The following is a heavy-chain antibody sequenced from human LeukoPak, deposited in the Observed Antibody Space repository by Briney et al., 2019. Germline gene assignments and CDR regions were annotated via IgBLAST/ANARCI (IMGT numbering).Heavy chain of an antibody. J-gene: IGHJ3*02. CDR2: IYYSGST. Sequence: PSETLSLTCTVSGGSISSYYWSWFRKPPGKGLEWIGYIYYSGSTNYNPSLKSRVTISVDTSKNQFSLKLSSVTAADTAVYYCARDPVAGEAFDIWGQGTMVTVSS. CDR1: GGSISSYY. D-gene: IGHD6-19*01. V-gene: IGHV4-59*01. CDR3: ARDPVAGEAFDI.